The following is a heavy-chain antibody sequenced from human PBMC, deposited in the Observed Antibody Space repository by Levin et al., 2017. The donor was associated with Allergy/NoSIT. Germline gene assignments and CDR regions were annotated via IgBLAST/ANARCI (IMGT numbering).Heavy chain of an antibody. D-gene: IGHD2-21*02. V-gene: IGHV3-15*07. CDR3: TTQAYCGGDCYRSYYYYGMDV. CDR1: GFTFSNAW. CDR2: IKSKTDGGTT. J-gene: IGHJ6*02. Sequence: GGSLRLSCAASGFTFSNAWMNWVRQAPGKGLEWVGRIKSKTDGGTTDYAAPVKGRFTISRDDSKNTLYLQMNSLKTEDTAVYYCTTQAYCGGDCYRSYYYYGMDVWGQGTTVTVSS.